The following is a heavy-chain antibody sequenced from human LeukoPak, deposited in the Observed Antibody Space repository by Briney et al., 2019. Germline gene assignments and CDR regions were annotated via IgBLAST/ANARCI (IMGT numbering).Heavy chain of an antibody. CDR3: AKNLRGMATIGGDY. Sequence: PGGSLRLSCAASGFTFSSYEMNWVRQAPGKGLEWVSYISSSGSTIYYADSVKGRFTISRDNAKNSLYLQMNSLRAEDTAVYYCAKNLRGMATIGGDYWGQGTLVTVSS. J-gene: IGHJ4*02. V-gene: IGHV3-48*03. D-gene: IGHD5-24*01. CDR2: ISSSGSTI. CDR1: GFTFSSYE.